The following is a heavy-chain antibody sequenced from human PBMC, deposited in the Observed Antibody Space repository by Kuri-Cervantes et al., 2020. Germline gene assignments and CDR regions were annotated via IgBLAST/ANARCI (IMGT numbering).Heavy chain of an antibody. D-gene: IGHD3-22*01. V-gene: IGHV4-34*01. J-gene: IGHJ3*02. Sequence: GSLRLSCAVYGGSFSGYYWSWIRQPPGKGLEWIGEINHSGSTNYNPSLKSRVTISVDTSKNQFSLKLSSVTAADTAVYYCAKYYYDSSGWWLGAFDTWGQGTMVTVSS. CDR1: GGSFSGYY. CDR3: AKYYYDSSGWWLGAFDT. CDR2: INHSGST.